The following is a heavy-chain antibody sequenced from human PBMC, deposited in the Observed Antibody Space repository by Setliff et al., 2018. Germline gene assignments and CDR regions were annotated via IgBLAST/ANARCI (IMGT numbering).Heavy chain of an antibody. CDR2: IYYSGST. J-gene: IGHJ4*02. CDR3: ACQGYCSGGSCSDY. Sequence: SETLSLTCAVYGGSFSTYYWSWIRQPPGKGLEWIGYIYYSGSTYYNPSLKSRVTISVDTSKNQFSLKLSSVTAADTAVYYCACQGYCSGGSCSDYWGQGTLVTVSS. D-gene: IGHD2-15*01. CDR1: GGSFSTYY. V-gene: IGHV4-34*01.